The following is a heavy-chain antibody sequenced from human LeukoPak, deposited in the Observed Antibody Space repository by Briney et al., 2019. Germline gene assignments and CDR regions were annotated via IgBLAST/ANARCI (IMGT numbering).Heavy chain of an antibody. CDR1: GFTFSNYA. V-gene: IGHV3-30*04. CDR3: ARGPGRGGDCYPGQLSHYYYGMDV. CDR2: ISYDGSNK. D-gene: IGHD2-21*02. Sequence: PGGSLRLSCAASGFTFSNYAIHWVRQAPGKGLEWVAVISYDGSNKYYADSVKGRFTISRDNSRNTLYLQMNSLRADDTAVYYCARGPGRGGDCYPGQLSHYYYGMDVCGQGTTVTVSS. J-gene: IGHJ6*02.